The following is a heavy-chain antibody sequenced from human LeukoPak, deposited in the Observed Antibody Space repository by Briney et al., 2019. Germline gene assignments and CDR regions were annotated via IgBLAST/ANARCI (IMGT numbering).Heavy chain of an antibody. J-gene: IGHJ4*02. CDR3: ARDERDVVVVPGAMPY. D-gene: IGHD2-2*01. V-gene: IGHV1-69*13. CDR2: IIPIFGTA. Sequence: GASVKVSCKASGGTFSSYAISWVRQAPGQGLEWMGGIIPIFGTANYAQKFQGRVTITADESTSTAYMELSSLRSDDTAMYYCARDERDVVVVPGAMPYWGQGTLVTVSS. CDR1: GGTFSSYA.